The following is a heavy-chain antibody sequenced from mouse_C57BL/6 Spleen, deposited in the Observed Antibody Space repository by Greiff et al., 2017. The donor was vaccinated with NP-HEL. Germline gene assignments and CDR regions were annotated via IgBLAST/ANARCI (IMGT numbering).Heavy chain of an antibody. J-gene: IGHJ2*01. CDR3: ARGEGGVLPGFDY. D-gene: IGHD1-1*01. CDR2: ISGGGGNT. Sequence: EVQLVESGGGLVKPGGSLKLSCAASGFTFSSYTMSWVRQTPEKRLEWVATISGGGGNTYYPDSVKGRFTISRDNAKNTLYLQMSSLRSEDTAVYYCARGEGGVLPGFDYWGQGTTLTVSS. V-gene: IGHV5-9*04. CDR1: GFTFSSYT.